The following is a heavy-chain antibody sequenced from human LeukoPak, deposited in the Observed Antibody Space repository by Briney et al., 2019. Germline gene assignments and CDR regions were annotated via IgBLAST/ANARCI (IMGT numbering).Heavy chain of an antibody. Sequence: GGSLRLSCAASGFTFSRYTMVWVRQAPGKGLEWVAVTSYDGNNKYYADSVTGRFTISRDNSNNTLYLQMNSLRAEDTAVCYCARDWGVDSWGQGTLVTVSS. J-gene: IGHJ4*02. D-gene: IGHD3-10*01. V-gene: IGHV3-30-3*01. CDR2: TSYDGNNK. CDR3: ARDWGVDS. CDR1: GFTFSRYT.